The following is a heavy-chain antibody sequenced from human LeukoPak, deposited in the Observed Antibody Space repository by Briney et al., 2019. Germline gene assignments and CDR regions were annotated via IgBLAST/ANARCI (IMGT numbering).Heavy chain of an antibody. Sequence: SETLSLTCTVSGGSISSSSYYWGWIRQPPGKGLEWIGSIYYSAGTYYNPSLKSRVTISVDTSKNQCSLKPSSVTAADTAVYYCARLMGYFDYWGQGTLVTVSS. CDR2: IYYSAGT. J-gene: IGHJ4*02. V-gene: IGHV4-39*07. D-gene: IGHD2-8*01. CDR3: ARLMGYFDY. CDR1: GGSISSSSYY.